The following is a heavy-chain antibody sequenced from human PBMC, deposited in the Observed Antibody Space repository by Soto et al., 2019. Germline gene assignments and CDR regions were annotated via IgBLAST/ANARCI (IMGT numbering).Heavy chain of an antibody. D-gene: IGHD1-1*01. V-gene: IGHV3-21*01. CDR1: RFTFNTYD. CDR2: ITTSSAYI. J-gene: IGHJ5*02. CDR3: VRSGTARLLRHSWFDT. Sequence: EVQLVESGGGLVKPGGSLRLSCATSRFTFNTYDMNWVRQAPGKGLEWVSSITTSSAYIYYADSLKGRITISRDNAKNSLFLKMNSLRAEDTAVSYCVRSGTARLLRHSWFDTWGQGTLVTVSS.